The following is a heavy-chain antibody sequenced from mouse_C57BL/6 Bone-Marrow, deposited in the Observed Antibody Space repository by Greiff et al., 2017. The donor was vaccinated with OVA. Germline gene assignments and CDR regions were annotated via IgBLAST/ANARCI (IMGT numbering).Heavy chain of an antibody. CDR2: IDPSDSET. CDR3: ASKSNYSRAGFAY. V-gene: IGHV1-52*01. D-gene: IGHD2-5*01. Sequence: QVHVKQSGAELVRPGSSVKLSCKASGYTFTSYWMHWVKQRPIQGLEWIGNIDPSDSETHYNQKFKDKATLTVDKSSSTAYMQLRSLTSEDSAVYYGASKSNYSRAGFAYWGQGTLVTVSA. CDR1: GYTFTSYW. J-gene: IGHJ3*01.